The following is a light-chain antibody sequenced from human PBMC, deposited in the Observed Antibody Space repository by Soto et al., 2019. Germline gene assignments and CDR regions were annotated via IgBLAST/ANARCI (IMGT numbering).Light chain of an antibody. J-gene: IGKJ4*01. CDR1: QSVSSSY. V-gene: IGKV3-20*01. CDR3: QQYGTSPPLT. Sequence: EIVLTQSPGTLSLSPGERATLSCRAIQSVSSSYLAWYQQKPGQAPRLLIYGASSRATGIPDRFSGSGSATDFILTISRLEPEDFAVYYCQQYGTSPPLTFGGGTKVDIK. CDR2: GAS.